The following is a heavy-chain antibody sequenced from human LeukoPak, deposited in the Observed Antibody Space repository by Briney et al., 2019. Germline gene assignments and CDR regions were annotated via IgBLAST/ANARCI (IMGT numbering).Heavy chain of an antibody. CDR1: GYTFTTYV. V-gene: IGHV1-3*04. CDR2: INTGNGDT. J-gene: IGHJ6*02. CDR3: ASLRYSGNTRGYSGMAV. D-gene: IGHD1-26*01. Sequence: EASVKVSCKASGYTFTTYVMHWVRQALGQGLEWMGWINTGNGDTKYSQNFQDRVALTRDKSTSTTYMELSSLRSEDTAVYYCASLRYSGNTRGYSGMAVWGQGTTVTVSS.